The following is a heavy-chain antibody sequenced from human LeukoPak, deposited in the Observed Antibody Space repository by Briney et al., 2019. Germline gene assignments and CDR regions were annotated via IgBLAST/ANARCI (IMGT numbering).Heavy chain of an antibody. CDR2: IYTSGST. D-gene: IGHD4-23*01. CDR1: GGSISSGCYY. J-gene: IGHJ4*02. CDR3: ARGGPTLVY. Sequence: SETLSLTCTVSGGSISSGCYYWSWIRQPAGKGLEWIGRIYTSGSTNYNPSLKSRVTISVDTSKNQFSLKLSSVTAADTAVYYCARGGPTLVYWGQGTLVTVSS. V-gene: IGHV4-61*02.